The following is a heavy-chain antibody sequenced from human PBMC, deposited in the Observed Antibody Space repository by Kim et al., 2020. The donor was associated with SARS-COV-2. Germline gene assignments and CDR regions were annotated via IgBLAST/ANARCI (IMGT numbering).Heavy chain of an antibody. D-gene: IGHD6-25*01. Sequence: TVKVRFTISRDNAKNLLYLQMNSLRAEDTAVYYCARGPIAAAGSYGMDVWGQGTTVTVSS. CDR3: ARGPIAAAGSYGMDV. V-gene: IGHV3-21*01. J-gene: IGHJ6*02.